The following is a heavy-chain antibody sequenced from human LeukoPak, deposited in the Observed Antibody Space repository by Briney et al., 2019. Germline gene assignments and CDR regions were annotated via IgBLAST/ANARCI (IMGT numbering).Heavy chain of an antibody. V-gene: IGHV4-4*02. CDR2: IYYSGST. Sequence: PSETLSLTCAVSGGSISSSNWWSWVRQPPGKGLEWIGSIYYSGSTYYNPSLKSRVTISVDTSKNQFSLKLSSVTAADTAVYYCARVVAAINNWFGPWGQGTLVTVSS. D-gene: IGHD2-15*01. CDR3: ARVVAAINNWFGP. J-gene: IGHJ5*02. CDR1: GGSISSSNW.